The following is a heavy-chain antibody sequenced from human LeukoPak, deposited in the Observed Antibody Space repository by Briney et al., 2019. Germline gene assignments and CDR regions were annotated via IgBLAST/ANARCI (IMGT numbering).Heavy chain of an antibody. D-gene: IGHD3-3*01. V-gene: IGHV4-59*01. Sequence: SETLSLTCTVSGGSISSYYWSWIRQPPGKGLEWIGYIYYSGSTNYNPSLKSRVTISVDTSENQFSLKLSSVTAADTAVYYCARGRVLRFLEWLDGMDVWGQGTTVTVSS. CDR2: IYYSGST. CDR3: ARGRVLRFLEWLDGMDV. J-gene: IGHJ6*02. CDR1: GGSISSYY.